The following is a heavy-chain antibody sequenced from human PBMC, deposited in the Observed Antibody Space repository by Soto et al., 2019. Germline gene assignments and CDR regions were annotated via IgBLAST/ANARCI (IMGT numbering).Heavy chain of an antibody. D-gene: IGHD2-15*01. Sequence: PGGSLRLSCAASGFTLSGFDVHWVRQAAGEGLEWVARIKTKVESYATEYAASVKGRFSISRDDAKNTAYLEMNSLKTEDTAVYYCTRRHCSGGRCYSDFRFWCQGRLLTVSS. CDR2: IKTKVESYAT. CDR3: TRRHCSGGRCYSDFRF. J-gene: IGHJ4*02. CDR1: GFTLSGFD. V-gene: IGHV3-73*01.